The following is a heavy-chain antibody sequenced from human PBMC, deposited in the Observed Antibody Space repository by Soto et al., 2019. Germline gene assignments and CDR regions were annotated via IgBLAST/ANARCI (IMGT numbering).Heavy chain of an antibody. CDR3: ARDDRSVSGVVTLDH. CDR1: GYSFKNYA. CDR2: TNEGSGNT. V-gene: IGHV1-3*01. D-gene: IGHD3-3*01. Sequence: WASVKVTCKATGYSFKNYAVHWVRQAPGQRLEWMGFTNEGSGNTRFSQKFQGRISITRDTSASTVYLDLSSLTSEDTAIYYCARDDRSVSGVVTLDHWGPGTLVTVSS. J-gene: IGHJ4*02.